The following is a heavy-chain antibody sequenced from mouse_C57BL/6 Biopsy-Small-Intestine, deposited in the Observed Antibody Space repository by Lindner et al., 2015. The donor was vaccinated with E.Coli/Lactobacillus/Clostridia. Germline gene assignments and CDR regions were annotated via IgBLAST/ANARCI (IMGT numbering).Heavy chain of an antibody. CDR3: ARGVTGDY. J-gene: IGHJ4*01. D-gene: IGHD2-5*01. V-gene: IGHV1-80*01. CDR1: GYAFIRYW. CDR2: IYLEDGNT. Sequence: VQLQESGADLVKPGASVKVSCKASGYAFIRYWMNWVKQRPGKGLEWIGQIYLEDGNTYYNGNFKGKATLTADKSSSTAYMELRSLTSEDTAVYYCARGVTGDYWGQGTSVTVSS.